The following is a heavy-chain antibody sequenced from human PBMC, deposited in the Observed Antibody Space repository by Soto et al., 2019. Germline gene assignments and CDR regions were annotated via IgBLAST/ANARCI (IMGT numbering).Heavy chain of an antibody. V-gene: IGHV4-59*11. CDR3: ARVGSRGWSPDY. D-gene: IGHD6-19*01. CDR2: IFYSGST. Sequence: SQTLSLTCIVSGGSISCHYWTWIRQSPGKGLEWIGYIFYSGSTNYNPSLKSRVTISVDTSKNQFSLKMSSVTTAHTAVYYCARVGSRGWSPDYWGRGTLVTVSS. J-gene: IGHJ4*02. CDR1: GGSISCHY.